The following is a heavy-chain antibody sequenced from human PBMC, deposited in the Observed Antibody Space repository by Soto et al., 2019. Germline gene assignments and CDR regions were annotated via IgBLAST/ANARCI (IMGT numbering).Heavy chain of an antibody. Sequence: QVQLVQSGAEVKDSGASVKVSCKASGYTFTGYYIHWVRQAPGQGLEWVGEISPKSGGTRYAQKFQGRVTMTKDTSINTVYMELSNLSPDDTAVYYCGRGRSGELVVFYWGQGTLVTVRS. D-gene: IGHD1-7*01. V-gene: IGHV1-2*02. J-gene: IGHJ4*02. CDR1: GYTFTGYY. CDR3: GRGRSGELVVFY. CDR2: ISPKSGGT.